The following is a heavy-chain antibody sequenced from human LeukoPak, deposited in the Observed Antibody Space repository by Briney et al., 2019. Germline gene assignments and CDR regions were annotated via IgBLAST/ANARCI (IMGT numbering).Heavy chain of an antibody. V-gene: IGHV3-7*03. CDR2: INQDEREK. CDR1: GFTFRNYW. CDR3: ARDTYGGFDY. D-gene: IGHD3-10*01. J-gene: IGHJ4*02. Sequence: GGSLRLSCAASGFTFRNYWMGWVRQAPGKGPEWVASINQDEREKYYLDSVKGRFTISRDNAKNSLYLQVNSLRAEDTAVYYCARDTYGGFDYWGQGTLVTVSS.